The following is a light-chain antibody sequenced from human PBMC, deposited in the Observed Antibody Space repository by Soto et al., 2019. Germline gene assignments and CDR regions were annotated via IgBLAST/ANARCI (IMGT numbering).Light chain of an antibody. CDR3: QHYNNWPPWT. Sequence: EVVMTQSPATLSVSPGERATLSCRASQSVSNNLAWYQQKPGQAPRLLIYGASTRATGIPARFSGSGSGTEFTLTISSPQSDDFAVYYCQHYNNWPPWTFGQGPKVEIK. J-gene: IGKJ1*01. CDR2: GAS. V-gene: IGKV3-15*01. CDR1: QSVSNN.